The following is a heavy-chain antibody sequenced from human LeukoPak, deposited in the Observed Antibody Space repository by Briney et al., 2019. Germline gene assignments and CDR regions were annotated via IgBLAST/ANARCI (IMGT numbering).Heavy chain of an antibody. V-gene: IGHV4-38-2*01. D-gene: IGHD2-2*01. J-gene: IGHJ4*02. Sequence: PSETLSLTCAVSGYSISSGYYWGWLRQPPGKGLEWIGSIYHSGSTYYNPSLKSRVTISVDTSKNQFSLKLSSVTAADTAVYYCARQKRIKYCSSTSCYVFDYWGQGTLVTVSS. CDR1: GYSISSGYY. CDR3: ARQKRIKYCSSTSCYVFDY. CDR2: IYHSGST.